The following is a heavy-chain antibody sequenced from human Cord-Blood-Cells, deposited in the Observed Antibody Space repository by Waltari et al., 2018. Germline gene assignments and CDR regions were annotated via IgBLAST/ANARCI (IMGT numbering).Heavy chain of an antibody. V-gene: IGHV4-31*03. Sequence: QVQLQESGPGLVKPSQTLSLTCTVSGGSIRSGGYYWSWIRQHPGKGLEWIGYIYYSGSTYYNPSLKSRVTISVDTSKNQFSLKLSSVTAADTAVYYCARNGLDGSGSYFDYWGQGTLVTVSS. D-gene: IGHD3-10*01. CDR3: ARNGLDGSGSYFDY. J-gene: IGHJ4*02. CDR2: IYYSGST. CDR1: GGSIRSGGYY.